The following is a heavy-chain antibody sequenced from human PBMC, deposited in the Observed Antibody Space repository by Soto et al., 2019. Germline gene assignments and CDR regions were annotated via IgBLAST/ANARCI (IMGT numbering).Heavy chain of an antibody. D-gene: IGHD1-26*01. Sequence: SETLSLTCTVSGGSISSGGYYWSWIRQHPGKGLEWIGYIYYSGSTYYNPSRKSRVTISVDTSKNQFSLKLSSVTAADTAGYYCAGWRGSGSYWDYGMDVWGQGTTVTVSS. CDR3: AGWRGSGSYWDYGMDV. J-gene: IGHJ6*02. V-gene: IGHV4-31*03. CDR1: GGSISSGGYY. CDR2: IYYSGST.